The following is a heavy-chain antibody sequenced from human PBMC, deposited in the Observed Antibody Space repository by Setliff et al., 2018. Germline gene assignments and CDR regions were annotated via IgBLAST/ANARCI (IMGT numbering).Heavy chain of an antibody. D-gene: IGHD4-17*01. CDR1: GFTFSGSA. CDR3: SAVLNGDYFDY. V-gene: IGHV3-73*01. CDR2: IRREGDSYAT. J-gene: IGHJ4*02. Sequence: GGSLRLSCAASGFTFSGSAMHWVRQASGKGLEWVGRIRREGDSYATAYAASVKGRFTISRDDSKNMAYLQMNSLKIEDTAVYYCSAVLNGDYFDYWGQGTLVTVSS.